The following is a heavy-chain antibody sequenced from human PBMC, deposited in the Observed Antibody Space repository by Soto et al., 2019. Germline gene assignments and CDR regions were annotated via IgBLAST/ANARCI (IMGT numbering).Heavy chain of an antibody. V-gene: IGHV3-23*01. CDR2: VSCNGANK. CDR3: ARDRMSKYSGYDLPLDY. Sequence: GGSLRLSCAASGFTFTSYAMTWVRQAPGKGLEWVSTVSCNGANKYYADSVKGRFTISRDNSTSTAYMELSSLRSEDTAVYYCARDRMSKYSGYDLPLDYWGQGTLVTVSS. D-gene: IGHD5-12*01. J-gene: IGHJ4*02. CDR1: GFTFTSYA.